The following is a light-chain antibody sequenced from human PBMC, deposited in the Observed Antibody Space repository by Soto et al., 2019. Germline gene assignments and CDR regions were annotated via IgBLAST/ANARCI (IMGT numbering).Light chain of an antibody. CDR3: SSYAGDNNFV. V-gene: IGLV2-8*01. J-gene: IGLJ1*01. CDR2: EVN. CDR1: SSDVGGSNY. Sequence: QSVLTQPPSASGSPGQSVAISCTGTSSDVGGSNYVSWYQHHSAKAPKLLIYEVNKRPSGVPDRFSGSKSGNTASLTVSGLQAEDEANYYCSSYAGDNNFVFGSGTKVTVL.